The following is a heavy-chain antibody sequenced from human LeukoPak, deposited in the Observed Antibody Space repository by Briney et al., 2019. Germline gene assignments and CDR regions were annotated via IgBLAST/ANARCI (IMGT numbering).Heavy chain of an antibody. J-gene: IGHJ5*02. D-gene: IGHD2-2*01. CDR1: GYTFTSYY. V-gene: IGHV1-46*01. Sequence: ASVKVSCKASGYTFTSYYMHWVRQAPGQGLEWMGIINPSGGSTSYAQKFQGRVTMTRDTSTSTVYMELSSLRSEDTAVYYCARAHCSSTSCYLNWFDPWGQGTLVTVSS. CDR3: ARAHCSSTSCYLNWFDP. CDR2: INPSGGST.